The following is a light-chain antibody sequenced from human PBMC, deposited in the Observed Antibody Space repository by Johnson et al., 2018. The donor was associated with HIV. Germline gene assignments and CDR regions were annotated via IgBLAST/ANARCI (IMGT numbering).Light chain of an antibody. CDR1: SSNIGNSY. CDR3: GTWDSSLSAYV. CDR2: DNN. Sequence: QSVLTQPPSVSAAPGQKVTISCSGSSSNIGNSYVSWYQQLPGTAPKLLIYDNNKRPSGIPDRFSGSKSGTSATLGITGLQTGDEADYYCGTWDSSLSAYVFGTVTKFTVL. V-gene: IGLV1-51*01. J-gene: IGLJ1*01.